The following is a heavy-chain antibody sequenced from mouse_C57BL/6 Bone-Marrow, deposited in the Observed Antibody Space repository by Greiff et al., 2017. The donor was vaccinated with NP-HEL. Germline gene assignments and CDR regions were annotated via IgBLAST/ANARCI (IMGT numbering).Heavy chain of an antibody. V-gene: IGHV1-50*01. J-gene: IGHJ2*01. D-gene: IGHD2-5*01. CDR3: ARGPTIVTLDY. Sequence: QVQLQQSGAELVKPGASVKLSCKASGYTFTSYWMQWVKQRPGQGLEWIGEIDPSDSYTNYNQKFKGKATLTVDTSSSTAYMQLSSLTSEDSAVYYCARGPTIVTLDYWGQGTTLTVSS. CDR2: IDPSDSYT. CDR1: GYTFTSYW.